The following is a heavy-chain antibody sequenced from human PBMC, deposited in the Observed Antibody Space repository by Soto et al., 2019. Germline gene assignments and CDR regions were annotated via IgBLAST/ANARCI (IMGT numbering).Heavy chain of an antibody. CDR1: GYTFTSYG. D-gene: IGHD3-3*01. Sequence: ASVKVSCKASGYTFTSYGISWVRQAPGQGLEWMGWISAYNGNTNYAQKLQGRVTMTTDTSTSTAYMELRSLRSDDTAVYYCARHQRLRFLEWLLHFDYWGQGTLVTVSS. CDR3: ARHQRLRFLEWLLHFDY. V-gene: IGHV1-18*01. CDR2: ISAYNGNT. J-gene: IGHJ4*02.